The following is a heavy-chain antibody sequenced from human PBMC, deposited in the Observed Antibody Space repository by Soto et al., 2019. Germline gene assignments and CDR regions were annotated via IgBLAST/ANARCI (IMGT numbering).Heavy chain of an antibody. CDR3: AKDSSSSSLLYFTGMDV. J-gene: IGHJ6*02. Sequence: EVQLVESGGGLVQPGRSLRLSCAASGFTFDDYAMHWVRQAPGKGLEWVSGISWNSGSIGYADSVKGRFTISRDNAKNSLYLQMNSLRAEDTALYYCAKDSSSSSLLYFTGMDVWGQGTTVTVSS. D-gene: IGHD2-8*01. CDR2: ISWNSGSI. CDR1: GFTFDDYA. V-gene: IGHV3-9*01.